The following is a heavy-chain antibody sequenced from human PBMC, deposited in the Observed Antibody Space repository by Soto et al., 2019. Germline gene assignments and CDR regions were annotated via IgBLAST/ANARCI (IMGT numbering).Heavy chain of an antibody. Sequence: QVQLQESGPGLVKASQTLSLTCRLFGGSINYGVFYWHWIRQAPGKGLEWIGYIYSSGRTHYNPSLKSQLNISLHTSHNLLSMTMPSVPAADMAVYYCARMGLHLGELSRTWFDPWRRGTLVTVSS. V-gene: IGHV4-31*01. D-gene: IGHD3-16*02. J-gene: IGHJ5*02. CDR1: GGSINYGVFY. CDR2: IYSSGRT. CDR3: ARMGLHLGELSRTWFDP.